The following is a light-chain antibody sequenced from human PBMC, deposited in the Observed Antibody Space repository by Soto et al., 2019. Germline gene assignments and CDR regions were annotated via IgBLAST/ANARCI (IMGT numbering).Light chain of an antibody. CDR2: AAS. CDR3: QQLNNYPRT. J-gene: IGKJ1*01. V-gene: IGKV1-9*01. Sequence: DIQLTQSPSFLSASVGDRVTITCRASQGIGSYLAWYQQKPGKAPKLLIYAASSLQSGVPSRFSGSGSGTQFTLTISSLKPEDFATYYCQQLNNYPRTFGQGTKVEIK. CDR1: QGIGSY.